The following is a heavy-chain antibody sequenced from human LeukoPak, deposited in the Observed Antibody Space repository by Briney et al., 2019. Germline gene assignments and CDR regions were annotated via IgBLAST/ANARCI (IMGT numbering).Heavy chain of an antibody. CDR1: GYTFTGYY. Sequence: ASVKVSCKASGYTFTGYYMHWLRQAPGQGLEWMGRINPNSGGNNYAQKFQGRVTMARDTSISTAYMELSRLRSDDTAVYYCARSRRLQSDYWGQGTLVTVSS. V-gene: IGHV1-2*06. J-gene: IGHJ4*02. CDR2: INPNSGGN. D-gene: IGHD4-11*01. CDR3: ARSRRLQSDY.